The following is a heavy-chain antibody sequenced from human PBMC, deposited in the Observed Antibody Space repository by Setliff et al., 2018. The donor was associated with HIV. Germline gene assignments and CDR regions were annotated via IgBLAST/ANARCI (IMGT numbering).Heavy chain of an antibody. V-gene: IGHV1-69*02. Sequence: ASVKVSCKASRRTFNSHTINWVRQAPGQGLDWMGRIIPILGVANYAQRFQGKVTITADKSTSTAYMELTSLRFDDTAMYYCVRGVQSPPHYSYYYMDVWGEGTTVTVS. CDR3: VRGVQSPPHYSYYYMDV. CDR1: RRTFNSHT. CDR2: IIPILGVA. D-gene: IGHD3-3*01. J-gene: IGHJ6*03.